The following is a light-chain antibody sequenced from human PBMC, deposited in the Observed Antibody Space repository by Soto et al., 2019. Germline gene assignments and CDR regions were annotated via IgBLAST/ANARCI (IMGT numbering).Light chain of an antibody. CDR2: AAS. CDR3: QQSYNSPWT. CDR1: QSISTY. Sequence: DIQMTQSPSSLSASVRDRVTITCRARQSISTYLNWYQQKPGKVPKLLIYAASTLQSGVPSRFRGSGSGTDFTLTISSLQPEDFATYYCQQSYNSPWTFAQGTKVEIK. J-gene: IGKJ1*01. V-gene: IGKV1-39*01.